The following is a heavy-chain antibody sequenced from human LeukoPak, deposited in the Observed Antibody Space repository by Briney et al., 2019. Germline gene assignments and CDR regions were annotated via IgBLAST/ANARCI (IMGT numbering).Heavy chain of an antibody. Sequence: SETLSLTCTVSGGSISSYYWSWIRQPPGKGLEWIGEINHSGSTNYNPSLKSRVTISVDTSKNQFSLKLSSVTAADTAVYYCARTPLTIFGVVRNWFDPWGQGTLVTVSS. CDR2: INHSGST. CDR3: ARTPLTIFGVVRNWFDP. V-gene: IGHV4-34*01. J-gene: IGHJ5*02. CDR1: GGSISSYY. D-gene: IGHD3-3*01.